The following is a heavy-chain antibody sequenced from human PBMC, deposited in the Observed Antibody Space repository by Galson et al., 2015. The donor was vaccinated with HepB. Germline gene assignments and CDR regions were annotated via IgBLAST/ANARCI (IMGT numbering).Heavy chain of an antibody. J-gene: IGHJ3*02. CDR3: AKSVDSSGWDDAFDI. CDR2: ISYDGSNK. D-gene: IGHD6-19*01. CDR1: GFTFSSYG. Sequence: SLRLSCAASGFTFSSYGMHWVRLAPGKGLEWVAVISYDGSNKYYADSVKGRFTISRDNSKNTLYLQMNSLRAEDTAVYYCAKSVDSSGWDDAFDIWGQGTMVTVSS. V-gene: IGHV3-30*18.